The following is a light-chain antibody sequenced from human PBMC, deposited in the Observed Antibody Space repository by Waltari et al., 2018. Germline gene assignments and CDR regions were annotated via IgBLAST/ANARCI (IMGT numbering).Light chain of an antibody. Sequence: DIQMTQSPSSLSASVVDIVTITCRASQSISSYLTWHQQKPGKAPKLLIYDASSLQSGVPSRFSGSGSGTDFTLTISSLQPEDFATYYCQQSYSTPRTFGQGTKVEIK. CDR1: QSISSY. CDR2: DAS. J-gene: IGKJ1*01. V-gene: IGKV1-39*01. CDR3: QQSYSTPRT.